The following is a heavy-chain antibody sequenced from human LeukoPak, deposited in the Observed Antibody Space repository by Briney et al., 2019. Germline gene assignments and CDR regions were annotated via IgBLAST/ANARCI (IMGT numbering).Heavy chain of an antibody. D-gene: IGHD4-17*01. CDR3: VRAVRTTVTTFWFDP. CDR1: GYTFTSYG. V-gene: IGHV1-8*02. J-gene: IGHJ5*02. Sequence: ASVKVSCKASGYTFTSYGISWVRQAPGQGLEWMGWMNPNSGNTGYAQNFRGRVTMTRDTSIGTAYMELRSLRSEDTAVYYCVRAVRTTVTTFWFDPWGQGTLVTVSS. CDR2: MNPNSGNT.